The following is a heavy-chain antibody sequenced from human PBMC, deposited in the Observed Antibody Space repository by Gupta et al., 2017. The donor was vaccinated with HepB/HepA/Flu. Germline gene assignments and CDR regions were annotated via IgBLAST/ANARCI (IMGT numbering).Heavy chain of an antibody. J-gene: IGHJ3*02. CDR3: ARERDITVIQAAMDDGFDM. D-gene: IGHD2-2*01. Sequence: VQLVESGGGLVKPGGSLRLSCAASGFTFSSYSMNWVSQAPGKGLEWVSSISSRSIYIYYAESVKGRFNISRDNADNSLDLQMNSLRAEDTAVYYCARERDITVIQAAMDDGFDMWGQGTRGTVSA. CDR1: GFTFSSYS. V-gene: IGHV3-21*01. CDR2: ISSRSIYI.